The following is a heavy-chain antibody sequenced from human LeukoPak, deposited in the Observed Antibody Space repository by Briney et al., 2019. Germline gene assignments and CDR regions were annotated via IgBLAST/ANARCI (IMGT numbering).Heavy chain of an antibody. Sequence: GGSLRLSCAASGFTFSNAWMSWVRQAPGKGLEWVGRIKSKTDGGTTDYAAPVKGRFTISRDDSKNTLYLQMNSLKTEDTAVYYCTTGKGDSSGYQFGYWGQGTLVTVSS. CDR3: TTGKGDSSGYQFGY. V-gene: IGHV3-15*01. J-gene: IGHJ4*02. D-gene: IGHD3-22*01. CDR2: IKSKTDGGTT. CDR1: GFTFSNAW.